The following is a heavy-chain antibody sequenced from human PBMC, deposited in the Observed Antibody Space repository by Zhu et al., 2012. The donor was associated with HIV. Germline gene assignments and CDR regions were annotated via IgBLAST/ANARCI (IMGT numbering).Heavy chain of an antibody. D-gene: IGHD2-15*01. Sequence: QVQLQQWGAGLLKPSETLSVTCAVYGESFSGHNWNWIRQPPGKGLEWIGEINHSGSTNCNPSLKSRVTISADTSKNQFSLKLSSVTAADTAIYYCARSSALNCSGGKCYYYFDYWGQGTLVTVSS. V-gene: IGHV4-34*01. J-gene: IGHJ4*02. CDR1: GESFSGHN. CDR3: ARSSALNCSGGKCYYYFDY. CDR2: INHSGST.